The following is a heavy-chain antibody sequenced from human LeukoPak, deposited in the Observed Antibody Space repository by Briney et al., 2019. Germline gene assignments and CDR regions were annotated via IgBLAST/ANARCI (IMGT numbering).Heavy chain of an antibody. CDR3: ASAIQGN. CDR2: IYSSGST. CDR1: GFIVSSNY. V-gene: IGHV3-66*01. J-gene: IGHJ4*02. Sequence: GGSLRLSCVVSGFIVSSNYMSWVRQAPGKGLEWVSIIYSSGSTYYADSVKGRFTISRDNSKNTLYLQMNSLRAEDTAVYYCASAIQGNWGQGTLVTVSS.